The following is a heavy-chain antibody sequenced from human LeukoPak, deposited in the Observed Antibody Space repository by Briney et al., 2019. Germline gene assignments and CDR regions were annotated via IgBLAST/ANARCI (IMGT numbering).Heavy chain of an antibody. J-gene: IGHJ4*02. V-gene: IGHV3-30*18. CDR2: ISYDGSNK. CDR1: GFTFSSYG. Sequence: PGGSLRLSCAASGFTFSSYGMHWVRQAPGKGLEWVAVISYDGSNKYYADSVKGRFTISRDNSKNTLYLQMNSLRAEDTAVYYCAKDRPLRAGTEYYFDYWGQGTLVTVSS. CDR3: AKDRPLRAGTEYYFDY. D-gene: IGHD3-10*02.